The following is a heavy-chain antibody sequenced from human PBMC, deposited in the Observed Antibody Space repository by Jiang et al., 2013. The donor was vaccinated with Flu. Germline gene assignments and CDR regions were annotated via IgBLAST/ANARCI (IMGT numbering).Heavy chain of an antibody. V-gene: IGHV3-30*18. D-gene: IGHD6-13*01. CDR2: ISYDGSNK. CDR3: AKEEYSSSFAFMDV. Sequence: VQLVESGGGVVQPGRSLRLSCAASGFTFSSYGMHWVRQAPGKGLEWVAVISYDGSNKYYADSVKGRFTISRDNSKNTLYLQMNSLRAEDTAVYYCAKEEYSSSFAFMDVWGQGTTVTVSS. J-gene: IGHJ6*02. CDR1: GFTFSSYG.